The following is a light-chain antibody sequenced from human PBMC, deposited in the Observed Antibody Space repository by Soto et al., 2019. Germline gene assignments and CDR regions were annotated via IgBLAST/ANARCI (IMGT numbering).Light chain of an antibody. CDR3: QQYGSSPPMYT. V-gene: IGKV3-20*01. CDR2: GAS. CDR1: QSVSSSY. Sequence: EIVLTQSPGTLSLSPGERATLSCRASQSVSSSYLAWYQQKPGQAPRLLIYGASSRATGIPDRFSGSGSGTDFTLTISRLEPADFAVYYCQQYGSSPPMYTFGQGTKLEIK. J-gene: IGKJ2*01.